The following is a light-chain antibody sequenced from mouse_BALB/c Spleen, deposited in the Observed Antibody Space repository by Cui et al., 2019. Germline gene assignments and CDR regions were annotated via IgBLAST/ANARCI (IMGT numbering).Light chain of an antibody. V-gene: IGKV4-55*01. CDR3: QQWSSYPRT. CDR1: SSVSY. J-gene: IGKJ1*01. CDR2: DTS. Sequence: QIVLTQSPAIMSASPGEKVTMTCSASSSVSYMYWYQQKPGSSPRLLIYDTSNLASGAPVRISGSGSGTSYSLTISRMEAEDAATYYCQQWSSYPRTFGGGTKLEIK.